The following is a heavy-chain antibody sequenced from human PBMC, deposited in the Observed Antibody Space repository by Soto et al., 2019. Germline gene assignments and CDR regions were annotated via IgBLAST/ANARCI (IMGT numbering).Heavy chain of an antibody. V-gene: IGHV5-51*01. CDR1: GYSFTSNW. D-gene: IGHD3-22*01. J-gene: IGHJ2*01. CDR3: ARSLYYDSTPQSPGWYFDL. Sequence: EVQLVQSGAEVKKPGESLKISCKGSGYSFTSNWIGWVRQLPGKGLEWMGIIYPGDSDTRYSPSFQGQVTISADKSISTGYLQWSSLKASDRAIYYCARSLYYDSTPQSPGWYFDLWGRGTLVTVSS. CDR2: IYPGDSDT.